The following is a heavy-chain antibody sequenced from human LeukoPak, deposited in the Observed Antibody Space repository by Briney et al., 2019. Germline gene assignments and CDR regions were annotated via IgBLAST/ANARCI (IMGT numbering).Heavy chain of an antibody. CDR3: AREGYSSGWYPAYYYYYYMDV. CDR2: ISSSGSTI. J-gene: IGHJ6*03. CDR1: GFTFSSYE. V-gene: IGHV3-48*03. Sequence: GGSLRLSCAASGFTFSSYEMNWVRQAPGKGLEWVSYISSSGSTIYYADSVKGRFTISRDNAKNSLYLQMNSLGAEDTALYYCAREGYSSGWYPAYYYYYYMDVWGKGTTVTVSS. D-gene: IGHD6-19*01.